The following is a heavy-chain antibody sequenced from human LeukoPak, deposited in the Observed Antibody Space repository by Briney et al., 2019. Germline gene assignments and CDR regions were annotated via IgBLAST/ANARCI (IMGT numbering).Heavy chain of an antibody. CDR2: IYYSGST. V-gene: IGHV4-59*06. Sequence: SETLSLTCTVSGGSISSYNWSWIRQHPGKGLEWIGYIYYSGSTYYNPSLKSRVTISVDTSKNQFSLKLSSVTAADTAVYYCARMYYDSSGYDHANFDYWGQGTLVTVSS. CDR1: GGSISSYN. D-gene: IGHD3-22*01. J-gene: IGHJ4*02. CDR3: ARMYYDSSGYDHANFDY.